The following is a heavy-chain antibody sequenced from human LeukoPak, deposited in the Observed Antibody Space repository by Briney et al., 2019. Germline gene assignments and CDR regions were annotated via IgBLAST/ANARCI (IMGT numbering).Heavy chain of an antibody. CDR1: GGSISSYY. D-gene: IGHD2-21*01. V-gene: IGHV4-59*01. CDR3: ARHIPLTGYYYYMDV. Sequence: PSETLSPTCTVSGGSISSYYWSWIRQPPGKGLEWIGYIYYSGSTSYNPSLKSRVTISVDTSKNQFSLKLSSVTAADTALYYCARHIPLTGYYYYMDVWGKGTTVTVSS. CDR2: IYYSGST. J-gene: IGHJ6*03.